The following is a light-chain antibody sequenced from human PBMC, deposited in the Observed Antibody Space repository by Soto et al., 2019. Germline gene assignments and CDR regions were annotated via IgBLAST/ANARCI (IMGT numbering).Light chain of an antibody. CDR3: QQYNNWPRAT. V-gene: IGKV3-15*01. CDR2: RTS. Sequence: EIVMTQSPATLSVSPGERATLSCRASQRISSNIACYQQKPGQSPRLLMFRTSSRATGFPARFSGSGSGTEFNLTISSLQSEDFGVYYCQQYNNWPRATFGGGTKVDIK. CDR1: QRISSN. J-gene: IGKJ4*01.